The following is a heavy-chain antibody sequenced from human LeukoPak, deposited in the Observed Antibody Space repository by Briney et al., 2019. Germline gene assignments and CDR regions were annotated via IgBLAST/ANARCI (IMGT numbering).Heavy chain of an antibody. J-gene: IGHJ4*02. Sequence: SQTLSLTCTVSGGSISSGSYYWSWIRQHPGKGLEWIGYIYYSGSTYYNPSLKSRVTISVDTSKNQFSLKLSSVTAADTAVYYCARYGGSSPSFDYWGRGTLVTVSS. V-gene: IGHV4-31*03. CDR3: ARYGGSSPSFDY. D-gene: IGHD1-26*01. CDR2: IYYSGST. CDR1: GGSISSGSYY.